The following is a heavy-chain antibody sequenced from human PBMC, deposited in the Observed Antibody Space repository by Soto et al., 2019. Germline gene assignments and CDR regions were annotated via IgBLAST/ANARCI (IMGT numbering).Heavy chain of an antibody. J-gene: IGHJ5*02. Sequence: QVQLQESGPGLVKPSQTLSLTCTVSGGSVSSGDYYWSWIRQPPGKGLEWIAHIYYTGSTYYNPSLKSRISISLDTSKNQFSLKLSSVTAADTAVYYCAGVTRYCSGGRCYPNWFDPWGQGTLVTVSS. D-gene: IGHD2-15*01. CDR2: IYYTGST. CDR1: GGSVSSGDYY. CDR3: AGVTRYCSGGRCYPNWFDP. V-gene: IGHV4-30-4*01.